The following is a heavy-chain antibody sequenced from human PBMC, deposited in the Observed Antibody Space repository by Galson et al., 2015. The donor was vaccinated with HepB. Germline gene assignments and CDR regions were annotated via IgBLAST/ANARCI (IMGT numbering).Heavy chain of an antibody. CDR2: ISSSSSYI. CDR3: AREEWVKQQLVQVGTSGMDV. J-gene: IGHJ6*02. CDR1: GFTFSSYS. D-gene: IGHD6-13*01. Sequence: SLRLSCAASGFTFSSYSMNWVRQAPGKGLEWVSSISSSSSYIYYADSVKGRFTISRDNAKNSLYLQMNSLRAEDTAVYYCAREEWVKQQLVQVGTSGMDVWGQGTTVTVSS. V-gene: IGHV3-21*01.